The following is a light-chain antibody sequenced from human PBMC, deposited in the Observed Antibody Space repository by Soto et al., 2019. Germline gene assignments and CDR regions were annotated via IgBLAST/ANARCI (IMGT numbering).Light chain of an antibody. CDR2: EVT. CDR3: SSFTNSILV. CDR1: SRDVGAYDY. Sequence: QSVLTQPASVSGSPGQSITISCTGTSRDVGAYDYVSWYLQYPDKAPKLLIYEVTNRPSGTSNRFSGSKSGNTASLTISGLQAEDEADYYCSSFTNSILVFGGGTKLTVL. V-gene: IGLV2-14*01. J-gene: IGLJ3*02.